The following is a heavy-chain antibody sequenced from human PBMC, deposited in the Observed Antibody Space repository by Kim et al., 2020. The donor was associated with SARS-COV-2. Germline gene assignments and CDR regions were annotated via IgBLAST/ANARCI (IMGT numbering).Heavy chain of an antibody. V-gene: IGHV3-7*01. Sequence: GGSLRLSCAASGFTFSVYWMSWVRQAPGKGLEWVANIRQDGSEKYYVDSVKGRFTISRDNAKNSVYLQMNSLRAEDTAVYYCARGRNWPDPWGQGTLVTV. CDR3: ARGRNWPDP. CDR1: GFTFSVYW. CDR2: IRQDGSEK. J-gene: IGHJ5*02.